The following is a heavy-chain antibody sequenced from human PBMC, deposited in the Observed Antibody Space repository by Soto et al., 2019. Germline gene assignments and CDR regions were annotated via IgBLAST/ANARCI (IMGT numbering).Heavy chain of an antibody. CDR2: MSSSGRRT. V-gene: IGHV3-23*01. Sequence: QPGGSMRLSCRPSSFTFANFGMGWVRQPPRKGLDWVSGMSSSGRRTYYADSVKGRFTIARDNSKNTLHLQMNSLRAEDTAVYYCAKWTSAMAIYYYYGMDVWGQGTTVTVSS. D-gene: IGHD5-18*01. J-gene: IGHJ6*02. CDR3: AKWTSAMAIYYYYGMDV. CDR1: SFTFANFG.